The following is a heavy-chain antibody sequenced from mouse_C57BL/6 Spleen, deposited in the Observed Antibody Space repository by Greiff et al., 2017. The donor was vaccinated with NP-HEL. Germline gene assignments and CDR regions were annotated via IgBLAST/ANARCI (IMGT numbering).Heavy chain of an antibody. D-gene: IGHD4-1*01. J-gene: IGHJ3*01. CDR1: GYAFSSSW. CDR2: IYPGDGAP. CDR3: ARTWDGAY. V-gene: IGHV1-82*01. Sequence: QVHVKQSGPELVKPGASVKISCKASGYAFSSSWMNWVKQRPGKGLEWIGRIYPGDGAPNYNGKFKGKATLTADKSSSTAYMQLSSLTSEDSAVYFGARTWDGAYWGQGTLVTVSA.